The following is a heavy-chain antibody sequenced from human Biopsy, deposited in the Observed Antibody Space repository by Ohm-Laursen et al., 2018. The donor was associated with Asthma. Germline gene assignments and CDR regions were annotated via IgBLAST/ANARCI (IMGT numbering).Heavy chain of an antibody. D-gene: IGHD3-3*02. Sequence: SSVKVSCKVSGDSFSNYAISWVRQAPRQGLEWMGGLIPVLGTADYAPMFEGRVTITADIFTRTVYMELSGLRFDDTAIYYCARPSPNRDILYYYYHMDVWGQGTTVIVSS. J-gene: IGHJ6*02. CDR2: LIPVLGTA. CDR1: GDSFSNYA. CDR3: ARPSPNRDILYYYYHMDV. V-gene: IGHV1-69*06.